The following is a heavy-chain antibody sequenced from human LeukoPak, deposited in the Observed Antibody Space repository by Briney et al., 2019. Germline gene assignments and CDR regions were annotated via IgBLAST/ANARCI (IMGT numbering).Heavy chain of an antibody. J-gene: IGHJ3*02. Sequence: SQTLSLPCTVSGGSISSGSYYWSWIRQPAGKGLEWIGRIYTSGSTNYNPSLKSRVTISVDTSKNQFSLKLSSVTAADTAVYYCASATPRYSGSYSNAFDIWGQGTMVTVSS. CDR2: IYTSGST. CDR1: GGSISSGSYY. V-gene: IGHV4-61*02. CDR3: ASATPRYSGSYSNAFDI. D-gene: IGHD1-26*01.